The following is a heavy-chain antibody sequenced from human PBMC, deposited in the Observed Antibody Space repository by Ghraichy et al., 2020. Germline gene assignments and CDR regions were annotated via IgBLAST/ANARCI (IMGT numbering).Heavy chain of an antibody. V-gene: IGHV3-74*01. J-gene: IGHJ4*02. CDR2: ISSDGGTT. Sequence: GGSLRLSCAASGFTFSIPWMHWVRQSPGKGLVWVSGISSDGGTTTFADSVKGRFTISRDNAKNALYLQMNSLRGEDTAVYYCAVGSWSGTPLTSDYVAQGGQVIFSS. D-gene: IGHD3-3*01. CDR3: AVGSWSGTPLTSDY. CDR1: GFTFSIPW.